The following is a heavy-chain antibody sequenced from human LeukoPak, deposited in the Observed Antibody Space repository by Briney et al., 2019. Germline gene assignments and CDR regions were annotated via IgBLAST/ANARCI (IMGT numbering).Heavy chain of an antibody. CDR3: TKDPNGDYVGAFDP. J-gene: IGHJ5*02. D-gene: IGHD4-17*01. V-gene: IGHV3-23*01. CDR1: GFTFSNFA. CDR2: ITGSHGPT. Sequence: HPGGSLRLSCAASGFTFSNFAMTWVRQAPGKGLEWVSSITGSHGPTYNTDSVKGRFTISRVNSQNTLYLQMNSLRAEDTAVYYCTKDPNGDYVGAFDPWGQGTLVTVSS.